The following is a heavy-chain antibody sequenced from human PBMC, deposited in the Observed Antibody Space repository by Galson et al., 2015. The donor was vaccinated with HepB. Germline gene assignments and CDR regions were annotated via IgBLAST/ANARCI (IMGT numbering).Heavy chain of an antibody. Sequence: ALVKPTQTLTLTCTFSGFSLSTSGMCVSWIRQPPGKALEWLARIDWDDDKYYSTSLKTRLTISKDTSKNQVVLTMTNMDPVDTATYYCARIRQMATITNYYYGMDVWGQGTTVTVSS. CDR3: ARIRQMATITNYYYGMDV. CDR1: GFSLSTSGMC. V-gene: IGHV2-70*11. D-gene: IGHD5-24*01. J-gene: IGHJ6*02. CDR2: IDWDDDK.